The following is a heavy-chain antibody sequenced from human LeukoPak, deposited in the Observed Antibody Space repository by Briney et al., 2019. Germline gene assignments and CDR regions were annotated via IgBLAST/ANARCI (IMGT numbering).Heavy chain of an antibody. J-gene: IGHJ4*02. V-gene: IGHV3-23*01. Sequence: GGSLRLSCAASGFTFSNYAMNWVRQAPGKGLEWVSGISRSGSAIYYADSVKGRFTISRDNAKNTLYLHLNSLRAEDTAVYYCVKDGYSGDFPGSFDYWGQGARVTVSS. CDR1: GFTFSNYA. D-gene: IGHD5-12*01. CDR2: ISRSGSAI. CDR3: VKDGYSGDFPGSFDY.